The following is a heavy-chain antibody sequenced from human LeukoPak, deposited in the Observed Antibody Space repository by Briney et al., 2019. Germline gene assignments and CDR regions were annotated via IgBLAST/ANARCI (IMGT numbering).Heavy chain of an antibody. J-gene: IGHJ4*02. D-gene: IGHD3-9*01. V-gene: IGHV3-30*18. Sequence: GGSLRLSCVASGFTFSSYGMHWVRQAPGKGLEWVAVISYDGSNKYYADSVKGRFTISRDNSKNTLYLQMNSLRAEDTAVYYCAKVSDILTDYWGQGTLVTVSS. CDR3: AKVSDILTDY. CDR1: GFTFSSYG. CDR2: ISYDGSNK.